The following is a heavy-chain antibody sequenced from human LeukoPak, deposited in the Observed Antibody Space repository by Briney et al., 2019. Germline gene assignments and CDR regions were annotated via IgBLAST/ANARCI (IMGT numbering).Heavy chain of an antibody. V-gene: IGHV3-20*04. CDR3: AKSAAVVYGMDV. CDR2: INWNGGGT. J-gene: IGHJ6*02. D-gene: IGHD6-19*01. CDR1: GFTFDDYG. Sequence: GGSLRLSCAASGFTFDDYGMSWVRQAPGTGLEWVSGINWNGGGTGYVDSVKGRFTISRDNSKNTLYLQMNSLTVEDTAVYYCAKSAAVVYGMDVWGQGTTVTVSS.